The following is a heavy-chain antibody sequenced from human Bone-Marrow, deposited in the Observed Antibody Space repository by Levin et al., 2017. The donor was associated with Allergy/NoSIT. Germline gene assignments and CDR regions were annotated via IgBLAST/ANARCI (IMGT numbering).Heavy chain of an antibody. D-gene: IGHD3-10*01. J-gene: IGHJ4*02. CDR1: EFTFANYA. CDR2: ISGSGDAT. Sequence: QSGGSLRLSCAASEFTFANYAMNWVRQAPGKGLEWVSGISGSGDATHYADSVKGRFTISRDNFKNTLFLQMRNLKAEDTAVYYCAKVSNILGDDYLDYWGQGTLVTVSS. V-gene: IGHV3-23*01. CDR3: AKVSNILGDDYLDY.